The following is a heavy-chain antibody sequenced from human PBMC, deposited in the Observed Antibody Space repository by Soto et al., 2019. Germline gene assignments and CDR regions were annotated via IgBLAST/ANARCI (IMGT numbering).Heavy chain of an antibody. CDR2: ISPYNGNT. J-gene: IGHJ3*02. D-gene: IGHD5-12*01. V-gene: IGHV1-18*01. CDR3: ARDQTKRLTDAFDI. CDR1: GYTFISYG. Sequence: HVQLVQSGAEVKKPWASLKVSCKASGYTFISYGVSWVRQAPGQGLEWLGWISPYNGNTNYAQKFQGRITMTTDTSTSTVYMDLRSLRTDDAAVYYCARDQTKRLTDAFDIWGEGTMVVVSS.